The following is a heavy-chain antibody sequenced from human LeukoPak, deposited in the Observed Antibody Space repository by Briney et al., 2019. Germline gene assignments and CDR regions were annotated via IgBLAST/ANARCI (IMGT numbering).Heavy chain of an antibody. CDR2: ISYDGSNQ. D-gene: IGHD3-22*01. V-gene: IGHV3-30*18. CDR1: GFTFSSFR. Sequence: PGGSLRLSCAASGFTFSSFRIHWVRQAPGKGLEWVALISYDGSNQYYADSVKGRFTISRDNSKNTLYLQMNSLRAEDTAVYYCAKGYYYDSSGYYQHFDHWGQGTLVTVSS. J-gene: IGHJ4*02. CDR3: AKGYYYDSSGYYQHFDH.